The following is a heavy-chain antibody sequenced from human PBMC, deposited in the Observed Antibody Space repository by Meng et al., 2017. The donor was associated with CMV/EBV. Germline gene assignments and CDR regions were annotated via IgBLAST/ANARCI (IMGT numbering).Heavy chain of an antibody. Sequence: GESLKISWAASGFVFSSYFLHWVRQAPGKGLDWVAVTSYDGSTKSYADSVKGRFSISRDNSKNILYLQMNSLRVEDTAVYYCAREGGTTAGMDVWGQGTTVTVSS. CDR3: AREGGTTAGMDV. D-gene: IGHD1-7*01. CDR2: TSYDGSTK. CDR1: GFVFSSYF. J-gene: IGHJ6*02. V-gene: IGHV3-30-3*01.